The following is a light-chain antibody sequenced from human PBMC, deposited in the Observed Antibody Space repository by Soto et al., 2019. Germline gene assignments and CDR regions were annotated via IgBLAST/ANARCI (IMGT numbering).Light chain of an antibody. CDR2: GNS. CDR1: SSNIGAGYG. V-gene: IGLV1-40*01. Sequence: QSVLTQPPSVSGAPGQRVTISCTGSSSNIGAGYGVHWYQQLPGTAPKLLIYGNSNRPSGVPDRFSDSKSGTSASLAITGLQAEDEADYYCQSYDISLSVVFGGGTKLTVL. CDR3: QSYDISLSVV. J-gene: IGLJ2*01.